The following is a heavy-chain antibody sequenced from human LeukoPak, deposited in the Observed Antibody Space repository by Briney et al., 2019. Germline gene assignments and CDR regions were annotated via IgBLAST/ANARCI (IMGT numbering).Heavy chain of an antibody. V-gene: IGHV3-30*02. J-gene: IGHJ3*02. Sequence: PGGSLRLSCAASGFTFSSYGMHWVRQAPGKGLEWVAFIRYDGSNKYYADSVKGRFTISRDNSKNTLYLQMNSLRAEDTAVYYCASLVPYDILTGYYDAFDIWGQGTMVTVSS. CDR2: IRYDGSNK. D-gene: IGHD3-9*01. CDR1: GFTFSSYG. CDR3: ASLVPYDILTGYYDAFDI.